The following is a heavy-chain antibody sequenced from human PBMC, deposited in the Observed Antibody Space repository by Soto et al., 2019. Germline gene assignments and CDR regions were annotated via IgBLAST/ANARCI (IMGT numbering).Heavy chain of an antibody. CDR2: INHSGST. CDR1: GGSFSGYY. Sequence: PSETLSLTCAVYGGSFSGYYWSWIRQPPGKGLEWIGEINHSGSTNYNPSLKSRVTISVDTSKNQVSLKLSSVTAADTAVYYCARGHDSSGYYLFFYYYYGMDVWGQGTTVTVSS. J-gene: IGHJ6*02. V-gene: IGHV4-34*01. D-gene: IGHD3-22*01. CDR3: ARGHDSSGYYLFFYYYYGMDV.